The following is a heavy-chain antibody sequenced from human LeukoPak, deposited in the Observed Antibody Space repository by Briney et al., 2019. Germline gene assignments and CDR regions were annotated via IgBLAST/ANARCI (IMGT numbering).Heavy chain of an antibody. CDR1: GFTFSNAW. Sequence: GGSLRLSCAASGFTFSNAWMSWVRQAPGKGLEWVGRIKSKTDGGTTDYAAPVKGRFTISRDDSKNALYLQMNSLKTEDTAVYYCTTGYREKDMRPYYFDYWGQGTLVTVSS. J-gene: IGHJ4*02. CDR3: TTGYREKDMRPYYFDY. D-gene: IGHD1-14*01. CDR2: IKSKTDGGTT. V-gene: IGHV3-15*01.